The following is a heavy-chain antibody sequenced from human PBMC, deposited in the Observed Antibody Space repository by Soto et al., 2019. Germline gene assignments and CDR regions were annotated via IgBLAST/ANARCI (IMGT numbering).Heavy chain of an antibody. CDR2: IYYSGST. D-gene: IGHD6-13*01. J-gene: IGHJ6*02. CDR3: ARYSVAAAEIYYGMDV. Sequence: QLQLQESGPGLVKPSETLSLTCTVSGGSISSSSYYWGWIRQPPGKGLEWIGSIYYSGSTYYNPSLKSLVTISVDTSKNQFSLKLSSVTAADTAVYYCARYSVAAAEIYYGMDVWGQGTTVTVSS. CDR1: GGSISSSSYY. V-gene: IGHV4-39*01.